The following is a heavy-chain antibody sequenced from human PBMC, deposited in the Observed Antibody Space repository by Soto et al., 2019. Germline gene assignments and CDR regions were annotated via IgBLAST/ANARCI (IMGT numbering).Heavy chain of an antibody. CDR3: ARHGSN. Sequence: QVQLQESGPGLVKPSETLSLTCTVSGGSIGNYYWSWIRQPPGKGLEWIGYIHYSGSTWYNPSLKSRVTISVDTSKNQFSLKLTSVTAADTAVYYCARHGSNWGQGTLVTVSS. V-gene: IGHV4-59*08. CDR1: GGSIGNYY. J-gene: IGHJ4*02. CDR2: IHYSGST.